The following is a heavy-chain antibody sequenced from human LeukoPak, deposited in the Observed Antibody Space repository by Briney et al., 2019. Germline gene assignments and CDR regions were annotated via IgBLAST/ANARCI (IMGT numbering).Heavy chain of an antibody. CDR1: GYTFTSYD. D-gene: IGHD2-21*02. V-gene: IGHV1-8*01. CDR3: ARVGNGAYCGGDCPDAFDI. J-gene: IGHJ3*02. Sequence: ASVKVSCKASGYTFTSYDINWVRQATGQGLEWMGWMNPNSGSTGYAQKFQGRVTMTRDTSTSTVYMELSSLRSEDTAVYYCARVGNGAYCGGDCPDAFDIWGQGTMVTVSS. CDR2: MNPNSGST.